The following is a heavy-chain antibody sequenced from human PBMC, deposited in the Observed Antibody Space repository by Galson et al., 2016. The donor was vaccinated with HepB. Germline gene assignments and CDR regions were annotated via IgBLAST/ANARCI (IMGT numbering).Heavy chain of an antibody. V-gene: IGHV2-5*02. J-gene: IGHJ4*02. D-gene: IGHD1-26*01. Sequence: PALVKPTQTLTLTCTVSGQSLQDSKVGVGWIRQPPGKAPEWLGIIYWDDDRRYSPSLKNRISIAQDMSKNEVVLTLANVEPGDTGTYYCARRLDSSGEPCFDYWGQGILATVAS. CDR2: IYWDDDR. CDR1: GQSLQDSKVG. CDR3: ARRLDSSGEPCFDY.